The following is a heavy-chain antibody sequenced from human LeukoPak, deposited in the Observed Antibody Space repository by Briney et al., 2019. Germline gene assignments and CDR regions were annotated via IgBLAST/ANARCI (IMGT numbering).Heavy chain of an antibody. CDR1: GGSISSYY. CDR3: ARLGMGIGSFDY. V-gene: IGHV4-59*12. Sequence: SETLSLTCTVFGGSISSYYWSWIRQPPGKGLEWIGYIYYSGSTNYNPALKSRVTISVDTSKNQFSLKLSSVTAADTAVYYCARLGMGIGSFDYWGQGTLVTVSS. J-gene: IGHJ4*02. CDR2: IYYSGST. D-gene: IGHD3-10*01.